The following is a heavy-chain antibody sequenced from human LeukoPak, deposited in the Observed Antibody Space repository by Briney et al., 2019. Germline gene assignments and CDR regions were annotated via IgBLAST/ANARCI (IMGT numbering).Heavy chain of an antibody. CDR1: GFTFSDYY. V-gene: IGHV3-11*04. D-gene: IGHD6-19*01. CDR2: ISSSGNTI. Sequence: GGSLRLSCVASGFTFSDYYMSWIRQASGKGLEWVSYISSSGNTIYYADSVKGRFTISRDNSKNTLYLQMNSLRAEDTAVYYCARDKRQWLVSGAFDIWGQGTMVTVSS. CDR3: ARDKRQWLVSGAFDI. J-gene: IGHJ3*02.